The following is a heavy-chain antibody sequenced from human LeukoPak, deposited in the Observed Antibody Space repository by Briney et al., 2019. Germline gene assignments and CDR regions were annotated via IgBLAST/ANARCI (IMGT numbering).Heavy chain of an antibody. V-gene: IGHV3-74*01. Sequence: PGGSLRLSCAASGLTFSSHWMHWVRQAPGKGLVWVSRITNDGSSTTYADSVKGRFTVSRDNSKNTLYLQMNSLRAEDTATYYCVKSGIAAAGQRGYFDYWGQGTLVSVSS. CDR2: ITNDGSST. J-gene: IGHJ4*02. CDR1: GLTFSSHW. CDR3: VKSGIAAAGQRGYFDY. D-gene: IGHD6-13*01.